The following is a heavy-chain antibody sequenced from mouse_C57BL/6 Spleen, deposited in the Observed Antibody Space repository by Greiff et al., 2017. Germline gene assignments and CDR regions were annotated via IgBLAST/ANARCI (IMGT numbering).Heavy chain of an antibody. CDR1: GFTFSSYG. CDR3: AREGAMMVTTEAMDY. Sequence: EVQLVESGGDLVKPGGSLKLSCAASGFTFSSYGMSWVRQTPDKRLEWVATISSVGSYTYYPDSVKGRFTISRDNAKNTLYLQMSSLKSEDTAMYYCAREGAMMVTTEAMDYWGQGTSVTVSS. CDR2: ISSVGSYT. V-gene: IGHV5-6*01. J-gene: IGHJ4*01. D-gene: IGHD2-3*01.